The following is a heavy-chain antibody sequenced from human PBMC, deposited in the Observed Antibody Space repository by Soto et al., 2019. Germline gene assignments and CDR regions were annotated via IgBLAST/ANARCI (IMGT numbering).Heavy chain of an antibody. J-gene: IGHJ6*02. CDR1: GFTFSSYA. V-gene: IGHV3-30-3*01. Sequence: QVQLVESGGGVVQPGRSLRLSCAASGFTFSSYAMHWVRQAPGKGLEWVAVISYDGSNKYYADSVKGRFTISRDNSKNTMNLQLNSMRAEYTAVYYCARDRTLYGMDVWGQGTTVTVSS. CDR3: ARDRTLYGMDV. CDR2: ISYDGSNK.